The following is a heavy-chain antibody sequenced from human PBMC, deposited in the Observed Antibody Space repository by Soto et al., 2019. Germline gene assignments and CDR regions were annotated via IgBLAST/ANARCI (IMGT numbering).Heavy chain of an antibody. CDR1: GYSFTSYW. V-gene: IGHV5-51*01. J-gene: IGHJ6*02. Sequence: PGESLKISCKGSGYSFTSYWIGWVRQMPGKGLEWMGIIYPGDSDTRYSPSFQGQVTISADKSISTAYLQWSSLKASDTAMYYCASTSIAARPIYYGMDVWGQGTTVTVSS. CDR2: IYPGDSDT. D-gene: IGHD6-6*01. CDR3: ASTSIAARPIYYGMDV.